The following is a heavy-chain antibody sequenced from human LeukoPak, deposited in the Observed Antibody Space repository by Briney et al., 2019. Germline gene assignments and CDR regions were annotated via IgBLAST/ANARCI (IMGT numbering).Heavy chain of an antibody. CDR1: GFTFSSYS. J-gene: IGHJ5*02. D-gene: IGHD2-2*01. CDR2: ISSSSSYI. V-gene: IGHV3-21*01. Sequence: GGSLRLSCAASGFTFSSYSMNWVRQAPGKGLEWVSSISSSSSYIYYADSVKGRFTISRDNAKNSLYLQMNSLRAEDTAVYYCASEPQGYCSSTSCGPWGQGTLVTVSS. CDR3: ASEPQGYCSSTSCGP.